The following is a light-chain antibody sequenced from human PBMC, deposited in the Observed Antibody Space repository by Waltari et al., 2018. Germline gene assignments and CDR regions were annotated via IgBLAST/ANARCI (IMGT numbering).Light chain of an antibody. CDR2: GAS. J-gene: IGKJ1*01. CDR1: QSISSN. CDR3: QQHNSWPRT. Sequence: EIVMTQSPATLSVSPGERATLSCRASQSISSNLAWHQQKPGQAPRLLIDGASTRATGVPARFSGSGSGTDFTLTIDSLQSEDFAVYYCQQHNSWPRTFGQGTKVEIK. V-gene: IGKV3-15*01.